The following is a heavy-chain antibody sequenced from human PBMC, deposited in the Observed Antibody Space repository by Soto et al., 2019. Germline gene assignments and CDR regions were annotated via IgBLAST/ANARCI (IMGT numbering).Heavy chain of an antibody. V-gene: IGHV3-9*01. J-gene: IGHJ3*01. Sequence: EVQLVESGGGLLQPGRSLRLSCEASGFSFDDFAMHWVRQVPGKGLEWVSGISYNSLTLGYADSVKGRFTVSRDNARNSVSLHMNSLRPEDTALYYCAKPLIASSWGGDAFEVWGRGTMVTVSS. CDR1: GFSFDDFA. CDR3: AKPLIASSWGGDAFEV. CDR2: ISYNSLTL. D-gene: IGHD6-13*01.